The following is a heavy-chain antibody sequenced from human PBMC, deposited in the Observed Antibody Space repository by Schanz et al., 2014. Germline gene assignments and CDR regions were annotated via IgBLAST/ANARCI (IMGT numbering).Heavy chain of an antibody. Sequence: QVQLVESGGGVVQPGGSLRLSCAASGFTFSSYGMHWVRQAPGKGREWVAFIRYDGSNKYYADSVKGRFTISRDNSKNTPQLQMNSLRAEDSACYYGAKVGLYYYGSGFDYWGQGTLVTVSS. CDR3: AKVGLYYYGSGFDY. CDR2: IRYDGSNK. V-gene: IGHV3-30*02. J-gene: IGHJ4*02. CDR1: GFTFSSYG. D-gene: IGHD3-10*01.